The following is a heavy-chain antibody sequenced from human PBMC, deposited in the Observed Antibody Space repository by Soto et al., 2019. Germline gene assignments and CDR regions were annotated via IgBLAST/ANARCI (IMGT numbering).Heavy chain of an antibody. CDR2: ISGTGGAT. CDR3: AKERSSGWSFDY. CDR1: GFTFSSSA. V-gene: IGHV3-23*01. Sequence: GGSLRLSCAASGFTFSSSAMSWVRQAPGMGLEWVSLISGTGGATYYADSVKGRFTISRDNSKNTLYLQMNSLRAEDTAVYYCAKERSSGWSFDYWGQGTPVTVSS. J-gene: IGHJ4*02. D-gene: IGHD6-19*01.